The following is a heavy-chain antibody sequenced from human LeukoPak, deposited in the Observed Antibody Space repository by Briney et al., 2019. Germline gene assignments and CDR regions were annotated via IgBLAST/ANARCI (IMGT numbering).Heavy chain of an antibody. CDR1: GGSISSYY. V-gene: IGHV4-4*07. CDR3: ARYCSGGSCGFSAFDI. J-gene: IGHJ3*02. D-gene: IGHD2-15*01. CDR2: IYTSGST. Sequence: PSETLSLTCTVSGGSISSYYWSWIRQPAGKGLEWIGRIYTSGSTNYNPSLKGRVTMSVDTSKNQFSLKLSSVTAADTAVYYCARYCSGGSCGFSAFDIWGQGTMVTVSS.